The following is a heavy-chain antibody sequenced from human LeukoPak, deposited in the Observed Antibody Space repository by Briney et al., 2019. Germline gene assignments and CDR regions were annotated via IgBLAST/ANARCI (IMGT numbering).Heavy chain of an antibody. V-gene: IGHV3-23*01. CDR1: GFTFGGYA. CDR3: ARGRLVRGLFISHDY. Sequence: GGSLGLSCAASGFTFGGYAMSWVRQTPGRGLEWVSGISPSGDKTDYADSVKGRFTISRDNSKNTMYLRTNSLRAEDTAIYYCARGRLVRGLFISHDYWGQGNLVTVSS. CDR2: ISPSGDKT. J-gene: IGHJ4*02. D-gene: IGHD3-10*01.